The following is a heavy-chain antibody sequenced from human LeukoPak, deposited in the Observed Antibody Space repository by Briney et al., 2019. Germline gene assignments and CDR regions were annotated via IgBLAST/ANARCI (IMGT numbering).Heavy chain of an antibody. CDR1: GGSISSGDYY. D-gene: IGHD3-16*02. CDR3: AASSRHWYFDL. CDR2: IYYSGST. Sequence: SETLSLTCTVSGGSISSGDYYWSWIRQPPGKGLEWIGYIYYSGSTNYNPSLKSRVTISVDTSKNQFSLKLSSVTAADTAVYYCAASSRHWYFDLWGRGTLVTVSS. V-gene: IGHV4-61*08. J-gene: IGHJ2*01.